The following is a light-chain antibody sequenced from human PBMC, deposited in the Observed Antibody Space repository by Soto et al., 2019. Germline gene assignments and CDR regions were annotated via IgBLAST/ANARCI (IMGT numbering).Light chain of an antibody. J-gene: IGKJ5*01. Sequence: DIPMTPSPSSLSASLGDRVPITCRASRSISSYLNWYQEKPGKAPKLLVYAASSLQSGVPSRFSGSGSGTDFTLTISSLQPEDFATYYCQQSYSTPITFGQGTRLEIK. V-gene: IGKV1-39*01. CDR2: AAS. CDR1: RSISSY. CDR3: QQSYSTPIT.